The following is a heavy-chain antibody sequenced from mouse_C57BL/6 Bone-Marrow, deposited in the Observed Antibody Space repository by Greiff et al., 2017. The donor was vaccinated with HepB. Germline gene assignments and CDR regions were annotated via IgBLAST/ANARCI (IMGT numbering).Heavy chain of an antibody. Sequence: QVQLQQSGAELVKPGASVKISCKASGYAFSSYWMNWVKQRPGKGLEWIGQIYPGDGDTNYNGKFKGKATLTADKSSSTAYMQLSSLTSEDSAVYFCARARELGLRYFDVWGTGTTVTVSS. J-gene: IGHJ1*03. CDR2: IYPGDGDT. CDR3: ARARELGLRYFDV. V-gene: IGHV1-80*01. CDR1: GYAFSSYW. D-gene: IGHD4-1*01.